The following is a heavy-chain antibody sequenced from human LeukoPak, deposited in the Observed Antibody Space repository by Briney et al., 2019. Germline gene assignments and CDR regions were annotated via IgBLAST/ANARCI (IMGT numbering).Heavy chain of an antibody. Sequence: SETLSLTCTVSGGSISSGSYHWSWIRQPAGKGLEWIGRIYTSGSTSYNPSLKSRVTISVDSSKNQFSLKLSSVTAADTAVYYCARELRWYLDYWGQGTLVTVSS. J-gene: IGHJ4*02. CDR3: ARELRWYLDY. CDR1: GGSISSGSYH. CDR2: IYTSGST. V-gene: IGHV4-61*02. D-gene: IGHD4-23*01.